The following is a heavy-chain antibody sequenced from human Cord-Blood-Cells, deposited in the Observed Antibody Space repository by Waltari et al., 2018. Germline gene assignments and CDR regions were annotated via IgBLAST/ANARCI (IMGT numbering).Heavy chain of an antibody. Sequence: QLQESGPGLVKPSETLSLTCTVSGGSISSSSYYWGWIRQPPGKGLEWIGSIYYSGSTYYNTSLKSRVTISVDTSKNQFSLKLSSVTAADTAVYYCASLGYCSSTSCYYYYYYMDVWGKGTTVTVSS. CDR2: IYYSGST. CDR3: ASLGYCSSTSCYYYYYYMDV. V-gene: IGHV4-39*01. CDR1: GGSISSSSYY. J-gene: IGHJ6*03. D-gene: IGHD2-2*01.